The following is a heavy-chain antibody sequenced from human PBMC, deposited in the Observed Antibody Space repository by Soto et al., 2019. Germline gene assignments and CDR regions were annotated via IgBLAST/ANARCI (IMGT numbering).Heavy chain of an antibody. Sequence: PGESLKSSCNGSGYSFTSYWIGWVRQMPGKGLEWMGIIYPGDSDTRYSPSFQGQVTISADKSISTAYLQWSSLKASDTAMYYCARRKYSSSLYYYYGMDVWGQGTTVTVSS. CDR1: GYSFTSYW. CDR2: IYPGDSDT. J-gene: IGHJ6*02. D-gene: IGHD6-6*01. CDR3: ARRKYSSSLYYYYGMDV. V-gene: IGHV5-51*01.